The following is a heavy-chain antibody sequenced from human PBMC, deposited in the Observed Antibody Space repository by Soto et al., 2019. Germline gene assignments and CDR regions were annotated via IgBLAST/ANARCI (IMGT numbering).Heavy chain of an antibody. V-gene: IGHV3-33*05. CDR2: TSYDGSNN. CDR3: ARWGTTGGLDV. D-gene: IGHD3-16*01. Sequence: QVQLVESGGGVVQPGTSLRLSCVGSGFTFRSYVIHWVRQAPGKGLEWVALTSYDGSNNFYGDSVKGRFTISRDNSRNTVELQMDSLGLEDTSLYYCARWGTTGGLDVWGQGTLVSGSS. CDR1: GFTFRSYV. J-gene: IGHJ4*02.